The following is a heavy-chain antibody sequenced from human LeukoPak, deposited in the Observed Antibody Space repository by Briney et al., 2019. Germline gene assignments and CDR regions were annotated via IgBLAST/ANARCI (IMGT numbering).Heavy chain of an antibody. CDR3: ARATYYYGSGSYGDWFDP. D-gene: IGHD3-10*01. CDR1: GYTFTSYD. V-gene: IGHV1-8*03. Sequence: ASVKVSCKASGYTFTSYDINWVRQAIGQGLEWMGWMNPNSGNTGYAQKFQGRVTITRNTSISTAYMELSSLRSEDTAVYYCARATYYYGSGSYGDWFDPWGQGTLVTVSS. J-gene: IGHJ5*02. CDR2: MNPNSGNT.